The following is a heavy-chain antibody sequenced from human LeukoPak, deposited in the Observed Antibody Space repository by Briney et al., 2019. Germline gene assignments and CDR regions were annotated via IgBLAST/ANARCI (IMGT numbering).Heavy chain of an antibody. CDR1: GFTFSNYG. D-gene: IGHD3-10*01. J-gene: IGHJ4*02. CDR2: IQYDGSNK. CDR3: ARPSRKFYGSGTYLSFDY. V-gene: IGHV3-30*02. Sequence: PGGSLRLSCAASGFTFSNYGMQWVRQAPGKGLEWVAFIQYDGSNKYYGDSVKGRFIISRDNSKDTLYLQMNSLKAEDTAVYYCARPSRKFYGSGTYLSFDYWGQGTLVTVSS.